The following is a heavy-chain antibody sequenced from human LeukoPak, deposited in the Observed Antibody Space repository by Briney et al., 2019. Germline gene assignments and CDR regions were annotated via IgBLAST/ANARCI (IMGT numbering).Heavy chain of an antibody. CDR2: INPNSGGT. CDR3: ARDKYYYDSSGYYYHNPFDY. CDR1: GYTFTGYY. D-gene: IGHD3-22*01. Sequence: ASVKVSCKASGYTFTGYYMHWVRQAPGQGLEWMGRINPNSGGTNYAQKFQGRVTITRDTSASTAYMELSSLRSEDTAVYYCARDKYYYDSSGYYYHNPFDYWGQGTLVTVSS. V-gene: IGHV1-2*06. J-gene: IGHJ4*02.